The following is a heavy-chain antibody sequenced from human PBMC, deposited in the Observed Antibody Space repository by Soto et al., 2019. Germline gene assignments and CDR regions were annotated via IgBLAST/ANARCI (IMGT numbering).Heavy chain of an antibody. Sequence: PSETLSLTFAVSGYSISSGYQWGWIRQPPGKGLEWIGNIFHSGTTSYNPSLKSRVTVSVDTSKNQISLNLTSVTAADTAIYYCARDLSGNHYFEFWGQGILVTVSS. J-gene: IGHJ4*02. V-gene: IGHV4-38-2*02. CDR3: ARDLSGNHYFEF. CDR1: GYSISSGYQ. CDR2: IFHSGTT.